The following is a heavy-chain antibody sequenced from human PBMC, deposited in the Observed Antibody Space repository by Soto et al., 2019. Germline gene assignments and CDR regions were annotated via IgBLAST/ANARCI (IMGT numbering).Heavy chain of an antibody. CDR2: IDTAGRA. Sequence: EVQLVESGGGLIQPGGSLRVSCAASEFTVSSNYMTWVRQAPGKGLEWVSVIDTAGRANYAESVKGRFTNSRDNSKNTLYLQMQSLSVDDRAVYYCARGATYYDFWSGHYTSYTYSGMDVWGQGTTVTVS. CDR3: ARGATYYDFWSGHYTSYTYSGMDV. V-gene: IGHV3-53*01. D-gene: IGHD3-3*01. CDR1: EFTVSSNY. J-gene: IGHJ6*02.